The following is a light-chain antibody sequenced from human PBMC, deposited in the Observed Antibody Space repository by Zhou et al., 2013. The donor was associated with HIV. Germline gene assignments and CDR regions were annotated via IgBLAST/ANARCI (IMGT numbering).Light chain of an antibody. J-gene: IGKJ1*01. CDR3: LQDNNYPRT. Sequence: IQMTQSPSSLSASVGDRVTITCRASQDIRNELGWYQQKPGKAPKVLIYGASSLQSGVPSRFSDSGSGTDFTLTISSLQPEDFATYYCLQDNNYPRTFGQGTKVEIK. CDR2: GAS. CDR1: QDIRNE. V-gene: IGKV1-6*01.